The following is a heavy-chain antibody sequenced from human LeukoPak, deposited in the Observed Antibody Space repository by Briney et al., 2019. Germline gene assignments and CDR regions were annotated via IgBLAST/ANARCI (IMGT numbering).Heavy chain of an antibody. CDR1: GDSISSADYY. D-gene: IGHD3-3*01. CDR3: ARIRRPHWYLDL. V-gene: IGHV4-30-4*08. Sequence: SQTLSLTCTVTGDSISSADYYWTWIRQPPGKGLELVGFIYYSGSTKYNPSLKSRVTISAATSKTQFSLRLSYATAADTAVYYCARIRRPHWYLDLWGRGTLVTVSS. CDR2: IYYSGST. J-gene: IGHJ2*01.